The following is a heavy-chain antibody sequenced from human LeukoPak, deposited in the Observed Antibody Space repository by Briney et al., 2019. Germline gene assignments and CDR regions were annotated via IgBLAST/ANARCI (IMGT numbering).Heavy chain of an antibody. V-gene: IGHV1-2*02. Sequence: ASMKVSCKASGYTFTRYYMHWVRQAPGQGLEWMGWINPNSGGTNYAQKFQGRVTMTRDTSISTAYMELSRLRSDDTAVYYCARVSSSWLHFDYWGQGTLVTVSS. CDR1: GYTFTRYY. CDR2: INPNSGGT. D-gene: IGHD6-13*01. CDR3: ARVSSSWLHFDY. J-gene: IGHJ4*02.